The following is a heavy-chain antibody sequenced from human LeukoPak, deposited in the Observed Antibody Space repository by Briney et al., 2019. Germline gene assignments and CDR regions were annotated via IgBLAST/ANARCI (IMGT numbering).Heavy chain of an antibody. CDR2: IYTSGST. CDR3: ARRSIMITFGGVIVPNWFDP. V-gene: IGHV4-4*07. Sequence: SETLSLTCTVSGGSISSYYWSWIRQPAGKGLEWIGRIYTSGSTNYNPSLKSRVTMSVDTSKNQFSLKLSSVTAADTAVYYCARRSIMITFGGVIVPNWFDPWGQGTLVTVSS. D-gene: IGHD3-16*02. J-gene: IGHJ5*02. CDR1: GGSISSYY.